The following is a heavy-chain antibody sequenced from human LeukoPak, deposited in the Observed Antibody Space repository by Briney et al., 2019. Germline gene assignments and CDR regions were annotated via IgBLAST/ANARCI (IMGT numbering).Heavy chain of an antibody. CDR3: TRGAYGFFQH. J-gene: IGHJ1*01. V-gene: IGHV3-49*03. D-gene: IGHD5-12*01. CDR2: VRSKAYGGPT. CDR1: GFTFGDSP. Sequence: PGGSLRLSCTASGFTFGDSPMTWFRQAPGKGLEWVGFVRSKAYGGPTEYAASVKGRFTISRDDSLSIAYLQMNSLKTEDTAVYYCTRGAYGFFQHWGQGTLVTVSS.